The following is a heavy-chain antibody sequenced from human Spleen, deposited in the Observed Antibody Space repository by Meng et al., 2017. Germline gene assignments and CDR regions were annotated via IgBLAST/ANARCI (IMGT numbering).Heavy chain of an antibody. Sequence: GESLKISCAASGFTLSRYSMHWVRQAPGKGLEWVAVISDDGSNKYYADSVKGRFTISRDNSKNTLYLHMNRLRAEDTAVYYCAKAIFGVVINLFDYWGQGTLVTVSS. CDR1: GFTLSRYS. J-gene: IGHJ4*02. D-gene: IGHD3-3*01. CDR2: ISDDGSNK. CDR3: AKAIFGVVINLFDY. V-gene: IGHV3-30*04.